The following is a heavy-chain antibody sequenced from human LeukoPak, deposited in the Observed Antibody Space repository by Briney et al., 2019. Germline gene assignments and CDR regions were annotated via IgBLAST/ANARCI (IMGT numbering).Heavy chain of an antibody. J-gene: IGHJ4*02. Sequence: PSETLSLTCTVSGGSINSYYWNWIRQPPGKGLEWIGYIYHSGSTYYNPSLKSRVTISVDRSKNQFSLKLSSVTAADTAVYYCARSRGGDYGRVVDYWGQGTLVTVSS. CDR3: ARSRGGDYGRVVDY. D-gene: IGHD2-21*02. CDR1: GGSINSYY. CDR2: IYHSGST. V-gene: IGHV4-4*09.